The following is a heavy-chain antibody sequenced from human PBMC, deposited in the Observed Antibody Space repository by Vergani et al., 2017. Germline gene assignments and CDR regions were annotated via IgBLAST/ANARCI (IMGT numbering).Heavy chain of an antibody. CDR2: INPNSGGT. CDR3: ARGSYCGGDCYGECDY. D-gene: IGHD2-21*01. V-gene: IGHV1-2*02. J-gene: IGHJ4*02. Sequence: QVQLVQSGAEVKKPGASVKVSCKASGYTFIGYYMHWVRQAPGQGLEWMGWINPNSGGTNYAQKFQGRVTMTRDTSINTDYMDLSRLRSDDTAVYYCARGSYCGGDCYGECDYWGQGTLVTVSS. CDR1: GYTFIGYY.